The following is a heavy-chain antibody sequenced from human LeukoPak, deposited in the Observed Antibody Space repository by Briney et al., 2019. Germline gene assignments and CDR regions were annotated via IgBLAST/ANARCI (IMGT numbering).Heavy chain of an antibody. CDR3: ARAPLLQFLKWLPLQH. D-gene: IGHD3-3*01. V-gene: IGHV1-2*02. CDR1: EYTFSDYY. Sequence: ASVKVSCKASEYTFSDYYVHWVRQAPGQGLEWMGWINPASGGTNFARKFRGRVTMTTDTSVSTAYMEVSRLTSDDTGVYYCARAPLLQFLKWLPLQHWGQGTRVTVSS. CDR2: INPASGGT. J-gene: IGHJ1*01.